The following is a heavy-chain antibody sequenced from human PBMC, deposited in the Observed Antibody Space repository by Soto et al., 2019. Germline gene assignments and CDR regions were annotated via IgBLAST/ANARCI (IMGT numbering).Heavy chain of an antibody. D-gene: IGHD4-17*01. Sequence: ASVKVSCKVSGYTLTELSMHWVRQAPGKGLEWMGGFDPEDGETIYAQKFQGRVTMTEDTSTDTAYMELSSLRSEDTAVYYCATNAGTTVVRYWYFDLWGRGTLVTV. V-gene: IGHV1-24*01. CDR1: GYTLTELS. CDR2: FDPEDGET. CDR3: ATNAGTTVVRYWYFDL. J-gene: IGHJ2*01.